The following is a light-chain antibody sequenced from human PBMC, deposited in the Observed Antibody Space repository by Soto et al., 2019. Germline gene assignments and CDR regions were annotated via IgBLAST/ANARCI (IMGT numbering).Light chain of an antibody. CDR2: GAS. CDR1: QTIDRY. Sequence: DIQMTQSPSSLATSVGDRVTITCRASQTIDRYLNWYQQKPGKAPNLLIYGASSLQSGVPSRFSGSGSGTDFTLSITNLQLEDLATYYCQQSYTTPRTFGQGTKLEIK. J-gene: IGKJ2*01. CDR3: QQSYTTPRT. V-gene: IGKV1-39*01.